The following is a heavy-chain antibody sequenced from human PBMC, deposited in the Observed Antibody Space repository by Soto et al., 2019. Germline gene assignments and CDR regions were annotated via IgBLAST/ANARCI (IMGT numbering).Heavy chain of an antibody. CDR1: GYKFSSYA. CDR3: ATSYDTGFDP. CDR2: IPPNSGYT. J-gene: IGHJ5*02. Sequence: QLQLMQSGGEARNPGASVKVSCEASGYKFSSYAITWLRQAPGQGLEWMGLIPPNSGYTNYAQKLQGRLILTTDIPSSTAYMELTSLTYDDTAMYYCATSYDTGFDPWGQGTLVSVS. D-gene: IGHD3-9*01. V-gene: IGHV1-18*01.